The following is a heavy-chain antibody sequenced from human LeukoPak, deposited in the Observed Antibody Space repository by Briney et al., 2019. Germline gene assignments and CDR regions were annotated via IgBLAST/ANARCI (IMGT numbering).Heavy chain of an antibody. V-gene: IGHV3-23*01. Sequence: GGSLRLSCAASGFTFNNYAMNWVRQAPGKRLEWVSAIRGGRGATFYADSVKGRFTISRDNSKNTLYLQMNSLRAEDTAVYHCTKERCGTYPRDFDFWGQGTLVTVSS. J-gene: IGHJ4*02. CDR2: IRGGRGAT. CDR1: GFTFNNYA. D-gene: IGHD1-26*01. CDR3: TKERCGTYPRDFDF.